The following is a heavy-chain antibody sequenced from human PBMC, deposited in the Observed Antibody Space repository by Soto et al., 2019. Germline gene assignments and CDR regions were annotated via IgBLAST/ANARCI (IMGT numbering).Heavy chain of an antibody. CDR1: GFTLSDYT. V-gene: IGHV3-48*02. CDR3: ARDLGPSGWYYFDY. J-gene: IGHJ4*02. CDR2: ISSSSSTI. D-gene: IGHD6-19*01. Sequence: GGSLRLSCAASGFTLSDYTMNWVRQAPGKGLEWVSYISSSSSTIYYADSVKGRLTISRDNAKNSLYLQMNSLRDEDTAVYYCARDLGPSGWYYFDYWGQGTLVTVSS.